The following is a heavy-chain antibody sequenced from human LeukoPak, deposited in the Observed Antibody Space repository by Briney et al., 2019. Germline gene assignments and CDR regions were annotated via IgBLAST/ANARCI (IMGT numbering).Heavy chain of an antibody. D-gene: IGHD3-3*01. J-gene: IGHJ6*02. CDR1: GFTFSSYE. V-gene: IGHV3-48*03. CDR2: ISSSGSTI. Sequence: GGALRLSCAASGFTFSSYEMNWVRQAPGKGLEWVSYISSSGSTIYYADSVKGRFTISRDNAKNSLYLQMNSLRAEDTAVYYCARDRRFWSGYAYYYYGMDVWGQGTTVTVSS. CDR3: ARDRRFWSGYAYYYYGMDV.